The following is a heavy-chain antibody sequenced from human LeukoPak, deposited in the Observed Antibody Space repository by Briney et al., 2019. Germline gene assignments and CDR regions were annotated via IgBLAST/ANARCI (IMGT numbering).Heavy chain of an antibody. V-gene: IGHV5-10-1*01. Sequence: GESLKISCKGSGYSFTSYWIGWVRQMPGKGPEWMGRIDPSDSYTNYSPSFQGHVTISADKSISTAYLQWSSLKASDNAMYYCATYCSGGSCFYPHFDYWGQGTLVTVSS. CDR1: GYSFTSYW. J-gene: IGHJ4*02. D-gene: IGHD2-15*01. CDR2: IDPSDSYT. CDR3: ATYCSGGSCFYPHFDY.